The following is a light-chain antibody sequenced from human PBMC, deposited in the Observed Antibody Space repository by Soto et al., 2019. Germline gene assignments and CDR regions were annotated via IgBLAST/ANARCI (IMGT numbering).Light chain of an antibody. CDR3: CSYAGSYTLV. CDR1: SSDVGGYNY. J-gene: IGLJ3*02. Sequence: QSALTQPRSVSGSPGQSVTISCTGTSSDVGGYNYVSWYQQHPGKAPKLMIYDVSKRPSGVPDRFSGSKSGNTASLTISGLQPEDEADYDGCSYAGSYTLVFGGGTKLTVL. V-gene: IGLV2-11*01. CDR2: DVS.